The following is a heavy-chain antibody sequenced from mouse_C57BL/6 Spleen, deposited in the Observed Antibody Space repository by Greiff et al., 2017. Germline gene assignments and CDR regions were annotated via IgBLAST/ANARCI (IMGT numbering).Heavy chain of an antibody. V-gene: IGHV5-9-1*02. CDR2: ISSGGDYI. CDR1: GFTFSSYA. Sequence: DVKVEESGEGLVKPGGSLKLSCAASGFTFSSYAMSWVRQTPEKRLEWVAYISSGGDYIYYADTVKGRFTISRDNARNTLYLQMSSLKSEDTAMYYCTRVGYYGSSSYFDVWGTGTTVTVSS. CDR3: TRVGYYGSSSYFDV. J-gene: IGHJ1*03. D-gene: IGHD1-1*01.